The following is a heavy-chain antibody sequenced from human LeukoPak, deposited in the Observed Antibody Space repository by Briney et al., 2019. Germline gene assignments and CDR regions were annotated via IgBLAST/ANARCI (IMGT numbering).Heavy chain of an antibody. V-gene: IGHV1-46*01. D-gene: IGHD6-13*01. CDR2: INPSGDST. CDR3: AKLAASETGEGS. Sequence: ASVKVSCKASGYTFTSYYMHWVRQAPGQGLEWMGIINPSGDSTSYAQKFQGRVTMTRDTSTSTVYMELSSLRSEDTAIYYCAKLAASETGEGSWGQGTLVTVSS. J-gene: IGHJ5*02. CDR1: GYTFTSYY.